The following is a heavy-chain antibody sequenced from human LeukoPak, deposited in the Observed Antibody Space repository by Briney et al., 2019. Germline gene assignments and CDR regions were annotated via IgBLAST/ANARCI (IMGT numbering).Heavy chain of an antibody. Sequence: GGSLRLSCAASGFTFNSYAMNWVRQAPGKGLEWVSAISGSGGSAYYADSVKGRFTISRDNSKNTLYLQMNSLRVEDTAVYYCAKVERTGYTVGGMDVWGQGATVTVSS. CDR1: GFTFNSYA. J-gene: IGHJ6*02. CDR2: ISGSGGSA. D-gene: IGHD2-8*02. CDR3: AKVERTGYTVGGMDV. V-gene: IGHV3-23*01.